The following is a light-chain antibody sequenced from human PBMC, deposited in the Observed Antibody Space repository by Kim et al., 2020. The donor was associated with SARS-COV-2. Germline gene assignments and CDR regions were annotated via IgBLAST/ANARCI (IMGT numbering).Light chain of an antibody. CDR1: ELGDKY. V-gene: IGLV3-1*01. Sequence: VSPGQTASITCAGDELGDKYACWYQQKPGQSPVLVIYQDTKRPSGIPERFSGSNSGNTATLTISGTQAMDEADYYCQAWDSSTVVFGGGTQLTVL. CDR2: QDT. CDR3: QAWDSSTVV. J-gene: IGLJ2*01.